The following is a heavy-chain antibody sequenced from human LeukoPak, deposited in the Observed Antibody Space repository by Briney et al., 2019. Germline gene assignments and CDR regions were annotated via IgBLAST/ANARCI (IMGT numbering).Heavy chain of an antibody. J-gene: IGHJ4*02. CDR3: ARGPAAEHYFDY. V-gene: IGHV3-33*01. D-gene: IGHD6-13*01. Sequence: GGSLRLSCAASGFTFSNYGMHWVRQAPGKGLEWVAVIWYDGSNKYYGDSVKGRFTISRDNSKNTLYLQMNSLRAEDTAVYYCARGPAAEHYFDYWGQGTLVTVSS. CDR1: GFTFSNYG. CDR2: IWYDGSNK.